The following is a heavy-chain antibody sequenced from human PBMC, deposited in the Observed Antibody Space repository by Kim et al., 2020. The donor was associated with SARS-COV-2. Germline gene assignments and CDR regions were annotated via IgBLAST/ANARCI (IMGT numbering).Heavy chain of an antibody. V-gene: IGHV3-30*02. D-gene: IGHD3-10*01. Sequence: RFTIARDNSKNTLYLQMNSLRAEDTAVYYCAKDYYGSGSYYSLYYYYMDVWGKGTTVTVSS. CDR3: AKDYYGSGSYYSLYYYYMDV. J-gene: IGHJ6*03.